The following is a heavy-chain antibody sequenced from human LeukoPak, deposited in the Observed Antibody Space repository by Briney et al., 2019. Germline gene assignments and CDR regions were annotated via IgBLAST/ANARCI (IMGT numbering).Heavy chain of an antibody. Sequence: SETLSLTCTVSGGSISSSSYYWGWIRQPPGKGLEWIGSIYYSGSTYYNPSLKSRVTISVDTSKNQFSLKLSSVTAADTAVYYCATGADTAMVYYYYYMDVWGKGTTVTVSS. CDR1: GGSISSSSYY. V-gene: IGHV4-39*01. J-gene: IGHJ6*03. CDR3: ATGADTAMVYYYYYMDV. CDR2: IYYSGST. D-gene: IGHD5-18*01.